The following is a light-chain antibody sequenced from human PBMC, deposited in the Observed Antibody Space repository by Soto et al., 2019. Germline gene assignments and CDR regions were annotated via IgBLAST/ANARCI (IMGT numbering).Light chain of an antibody. V-gene: IGKV4-1*01. CDR1: QSVLYNSNKKNN. J-gene: IGKJ4*01. Sequence: DIVMTQSPESLAVPLGERATINCKSSQSVLYNSNKKNNLVWYQQKPGHPPNLLIHWASTRERGVPDRFGGGGSGTDFTLTISSLLAEDVAAYSCQQYYSTPPPFGGGTKVEIK. CDR3: QQYYSTPPP. CDR2: WAS.